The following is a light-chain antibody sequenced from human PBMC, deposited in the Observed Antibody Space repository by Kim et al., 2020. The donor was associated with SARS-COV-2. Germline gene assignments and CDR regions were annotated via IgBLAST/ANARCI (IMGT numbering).Light chain of an antibody. CDR1: QSVSSSS. CDR2: GAS. CDR3: QQYGSPYT. J-gene: IGKJ2*01. V-gene: IGKV3-20*01. Sequence: SLSPGERATLSCRASQSVSSSSLAWYQQKPGQAPRLLIYGASSRATGIPDRFSGSGSGTDFTLAISRLEPEDFAVYYCQQYGSPYTFGQGTKLEI.